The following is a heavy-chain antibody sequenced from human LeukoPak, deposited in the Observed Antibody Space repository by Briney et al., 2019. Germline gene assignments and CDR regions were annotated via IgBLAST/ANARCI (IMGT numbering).Heavy chain of an antibody. J-gene: IGHJ4*02. D-gene: IGHD3-3*01. CDR3: ARANYDFWSGYYPPIGY. V-gene: IGHV3-30*01. Sequence: GGSLRLSCAASGFTFSSYAMHWVRQAPGKGLEWVAVISYDGSNKYYADSVKGRFTISRDNSKNTLYLQMHSLRAEAKAVYYCARANYDFWSGYYPPIGYWGQGTLVTVSS. CDR2: ISYDGSNK. CDR1: GFTFSSYA.